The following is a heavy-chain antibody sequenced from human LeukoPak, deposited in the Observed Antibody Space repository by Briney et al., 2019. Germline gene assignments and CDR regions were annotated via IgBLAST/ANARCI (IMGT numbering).Heavy chain of an antibody. CDR3: ARFYCSGGNCAGGFDF. CDR2: IYSGDSDT. J-gene: IGHJ4*02. V-gene: IGHV5-51*04. Sequence: GESLNISCKGPGYSFTSYWMAWVRPMPGKGLEWMGIIYSGDSDTIYTPPLQGKDTISAHKPIRTAYRQWSSLTASHTAMYYCARFYCSGGNCAGGFDFWGQGTLVTVS. CDR1: GYSFTSYW. D-gene: IGHD2-15*01.